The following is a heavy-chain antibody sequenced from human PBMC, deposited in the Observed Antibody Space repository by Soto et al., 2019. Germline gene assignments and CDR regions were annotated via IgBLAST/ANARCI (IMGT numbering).Heavy chain of an antibody. CDR1: GFTVSSNY. J-gene: IGHJ3*02. CDR3: ARDRGYYDSRGQDAFDI. V-gene: IGHV3-66*01. CDR2: IHSGGTT. D-gene: IGHD3-22*01. Sequence: EVQLVESGGGLVQPGGSLRLSCAASGFTVSSNYMSWVRQAPGKGLEWVSVIHSGGTTYYADSVKGRFTISRDNSKNTLYLQMNSLRVEDTAVYYCARDRGYYDSRGQDAFDIWGQGTMVTVSS.